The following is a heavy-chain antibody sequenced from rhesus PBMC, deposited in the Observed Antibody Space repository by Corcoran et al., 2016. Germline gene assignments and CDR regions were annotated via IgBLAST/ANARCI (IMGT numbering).Heavy chain of an antibody. CDR1: GGSISGYYY. J-gene: IGHJ4*01. D-gene: IGHD3-16*01. CDR3: ASVPDSGSYYYFDY. V-gene: IGHV4S14*01. Sequence: QVQLQESGPGLVKPSETLSLTCAVPGGSISGYYYWSWTRKPPGKVLEWIGSIYGSGGCNYLSPSLKSRVTLSVDPSKNQFSLELSSVPAADTAVYYCASVPDSGSYYYFDYWGQGVLVTVSS. CDR2: IYGSGGCN.